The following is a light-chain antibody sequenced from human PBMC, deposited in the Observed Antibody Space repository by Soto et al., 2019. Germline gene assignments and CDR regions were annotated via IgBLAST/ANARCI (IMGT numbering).Light chain of an antibody. V-gene: IGKV1-39*01. CDR1: QGSSTY. CDR3: QQRYRTPYT. J-gene: IGKJ2*01. CDR2: DAS. Sequence: DIQMTQSPSSLSASVGDRVTITGRASQGSSTYLVWYQQRQGRAPKLLIYDASSLLSGVPSRFSGSGSWTDFTLTISSLQPEDFATYYCQQRYRTPYTFGQGTQLETK.